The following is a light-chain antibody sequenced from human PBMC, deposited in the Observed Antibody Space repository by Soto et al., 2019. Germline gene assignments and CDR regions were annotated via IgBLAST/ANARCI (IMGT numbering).Light chain of an antibody. CDR3: QQFGNSPQT. V-gene: IGKV3-20*01. CDR1: QTVNSNY. Sequence: EIVLTQSPGTLSLSVGERATLSCRASQTVNSNYFAWYQQKPGQAPRLLIYAASSRATGIPDRFSGSGSGTDFTLTINRLEPEDFAVYYCQQFGNSPQTFGQGTKVEIK. J-gene: IGKJ1*01. CDR2: AAS.